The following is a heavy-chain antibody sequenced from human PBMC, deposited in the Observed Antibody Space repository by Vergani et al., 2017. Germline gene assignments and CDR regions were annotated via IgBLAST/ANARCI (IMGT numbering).Heavy chain of an antibody. CDR1: GFTFSSYG. CDR2: IYPADSDT. D-gene: IGHD1-1*01. Sequence: VQLVESGGGVVQPGRSLRLSCAASGFTFSSYGMHWVRQAPGKGLEWMGIIYPADSDTRYSPSFQGQVTISADKSISTAFLQWDSLKASDTALYYCARHTTYTDSWGQGTLVTVSS. CDR3: ARHTTYTDS. V-gene: IGHV5-51*01. J-gene: IGHJ4*02.